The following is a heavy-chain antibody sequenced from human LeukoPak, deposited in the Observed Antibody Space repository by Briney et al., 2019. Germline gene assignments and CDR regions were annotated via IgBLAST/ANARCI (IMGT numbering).Heavy chain of an antibody. Sequence: GASVKVSCKASGYTFTSYDINWVRQATGQGLEWMGWMNPNSGNTGYAQKFQGRVTMTRNTSISTAYMELSSLRSEDTAVYYCARTGSIAAAGRGRNWFDPWGQGTLVTVSS. CDR1: GYTFTSYD. D-gene: IGHD6-13*01. V-gene: IGHV1-8*01. CDR3: ARTGSIAAAGRGRNWFDP. CDR2: MNPNSGNT. J-gene: IGHJ5*02.